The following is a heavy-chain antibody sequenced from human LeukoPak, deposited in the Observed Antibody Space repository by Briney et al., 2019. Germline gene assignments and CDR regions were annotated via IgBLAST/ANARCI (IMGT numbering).Heavy chain of an antibody. CDR1: GGSISSYY. V-gene: IGHV4-59*12. Sequence: SETLSLTFTVSGGSISSYYWSWIRQPPGKGLEWIGYIYYSGSTNYNPSLKSRVTISVDTSKNQFSLKLSSVTAADTAVYYCASPYCGGDCYYWGQGTLVTVSS. CDR2: IYYSGST. J-gene: IGHJ4*02. D-gene: IGHD2-21*02. CDR3: ASPYCGGDCYY.